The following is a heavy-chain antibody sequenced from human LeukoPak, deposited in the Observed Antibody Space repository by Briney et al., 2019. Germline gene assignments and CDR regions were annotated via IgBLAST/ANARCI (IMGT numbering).Heavy chain of an antibody. D-gene: IGHD1-26*01. Sequence: GSLRLSCAASGFTFSSYSMNWVRQAPGKGLEWVSSISSSSSYIYYANSVKGRFTISRDNAKKSLFLQMNSLRAEDTAVYYCARGRFIAGTTAYYFDYWGQGTLVTVSS. J-gene: IGHJ4*02. CDR3: ARGRFIAGTTAYYFDY. CDR2: ISSSSSYI. V-gene: IGHV3-21*04. CDR1: GFTFSSYS.